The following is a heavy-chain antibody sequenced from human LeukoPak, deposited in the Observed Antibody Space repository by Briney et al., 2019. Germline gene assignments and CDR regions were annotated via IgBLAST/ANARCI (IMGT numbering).Heavy chain of an antibody. Sequence: PSETLSLTCAVYGESFSGYYWSWIRQPPGKGLEWIGEINHSGSTNYNPSLKSRVTISIDTSKNQFSLKLSSVTAADTAVYYCARSTAMVKHYFDYWGQGTLVTVSS. V-gene: IGHV4-34*01. CDR2: INHSGST. J-gene: IGHJ4*02. CDR1: GESFSGYY. CDR3: ARSTAMVKHYFDY. D-gene: IGHD5-18*01.